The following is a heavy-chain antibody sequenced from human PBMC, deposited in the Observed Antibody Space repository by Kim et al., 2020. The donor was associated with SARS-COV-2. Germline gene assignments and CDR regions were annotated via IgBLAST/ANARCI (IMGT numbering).Heavy chain of an antibody. Sequence: GGSLRLSCAASGFTFSSYGMHWVRQAPGKGLEWVAVISYDGSNKYYADSVKGRFTISRDNSKNTLYLQMNSLRAEDTAVYYCAKDAVLRFLEWFLGMDVWGQGTTVTVSS. J-gene: IGHJ6*02. V-gene: IGHV3-30*18. D-gene: IGHD3-3*01. CDR1: GFTFSSYG. CDR3: AKDAVLRFLEWFLGMDV. CDR2: ISYDGSNK.